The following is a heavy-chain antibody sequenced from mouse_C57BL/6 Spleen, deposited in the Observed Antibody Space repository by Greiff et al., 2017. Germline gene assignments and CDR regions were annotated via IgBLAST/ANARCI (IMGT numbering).Heavy chain of an antibody. CDR1: GYAFSSSW. V-gene: IGHV1-82*01. CDR3: AGYGPLFGY. J-gene: IGHJ3*01. D-gene: IGHD1-1*02. CDR2: VYPGDGDT. Sequence: VQLQQSGPELVKPGASVQISCKASGYAFSSSWMNWVKQRPGKGLEWIGRVYPGDGDTKYNGKFKGKATLTADKSSSTAYMQLSSLTSEDSAVYFCAGYGPLFGYGGKGTLVTVSA.